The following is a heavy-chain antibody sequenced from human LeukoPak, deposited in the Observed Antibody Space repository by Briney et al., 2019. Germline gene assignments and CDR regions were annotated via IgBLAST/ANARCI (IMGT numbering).Heavy chain of an antibody. J-gene: IGHJ4*02. Sequence: ASVKVSCKASGYTFTSYDINWVRQATGQGLEWMGWMNPNSGNTGYAQKFQGRVTMTRNTSISTAYMELSSLRSEDTAVYYCARVPLNCGGDCSPFDYWGQGTLVTVSS. CDR1: GYTFTSYD. V-gene: IGHV1-8*01. CDR3: ARVPLNCGGDCSPFDY. CDR2: MNPNSGNT. D-gene: IGHD2-21*02.